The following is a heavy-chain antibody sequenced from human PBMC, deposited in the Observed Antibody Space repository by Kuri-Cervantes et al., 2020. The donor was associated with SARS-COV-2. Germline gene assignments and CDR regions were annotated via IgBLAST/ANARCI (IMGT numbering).Heavy chain of an antibody. Sequence: ESLKISCTVSGGSISSYYWSWIRQPPGKGLEWIGYIYYSGSTNYNPSLKSRVPISVDTSKNQFSLKLSSVTAADTAVYYCARGREYSSSSLYYYGMDVWGQGTTVTVSS. D-gene: IGHD6-6*01. J-gene: IGHJ6*02. V-gene: IGHV4-59*12. CDR1: GGSISSYY. CDR3: ARGREYSSSSLYYYGMDV. CDR2: IYYSGST.